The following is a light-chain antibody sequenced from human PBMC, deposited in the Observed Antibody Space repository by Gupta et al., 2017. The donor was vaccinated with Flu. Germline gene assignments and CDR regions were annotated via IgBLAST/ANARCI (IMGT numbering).Light chain of an antibody. CDR2: EDT. CDR3: QSEDSSGPPGI. J-gene: IGLJ2*01. CDR1: VLARQF. Sequence: GQTARITCSGDVLARQFADWYQQKPGQDPVLLGYEDTERPSGIPERFSGYNSGNTATLTISGVEAEDEADYYCQSEDSSGPPGIFGGGTKLTVL. V-gene: IGLV3-25*03.